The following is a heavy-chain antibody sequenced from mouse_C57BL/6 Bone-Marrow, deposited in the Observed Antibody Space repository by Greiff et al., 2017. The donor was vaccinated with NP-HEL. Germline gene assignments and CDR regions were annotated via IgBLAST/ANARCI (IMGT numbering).Heavy chain of an antibody. Sequence: QVQLQQSGPELVKPGASVKISCKASGYSFSSSWMNWVKQRPGKGLEWIGRIYPGDGDTNYNGKFKGKATLTADKSSSTAYMQLSSLTSEDSAVYVCAHYYGSSPRWYFDVWGTGTTVTVSS. CDR3: AHYYGSSPRWYFDV. D-gene: IGHD1-1*01. CDR2: IYPGDGDT. CDR1: GYSFSSSW. V-gene: IGHV1-82*01. J-gene: IGHJ1*03.